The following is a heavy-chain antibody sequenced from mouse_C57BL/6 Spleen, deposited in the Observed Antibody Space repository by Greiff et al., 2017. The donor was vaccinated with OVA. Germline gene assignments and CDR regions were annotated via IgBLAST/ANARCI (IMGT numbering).Heavy chain of an antibody. J-gene: IGHJ4*01. V-gene: IGHV1-55*01. CDR2: IYPGSGST. D-gene: IGHD4-1*01. Sequence: QVHVKQSGAELVKPGASVKMSCKASGYTFTSYWITWVKQRPGQGLEWIGDIYPGSGSTNYNEKFKSKATLTVDTSSSTAYMQLSSLTSEDSAVYYCARLGTDYAMDYWGQGTSVTVSS. CDR1: GYTFTSYW. CDR3: ARLGTDYAMDY.